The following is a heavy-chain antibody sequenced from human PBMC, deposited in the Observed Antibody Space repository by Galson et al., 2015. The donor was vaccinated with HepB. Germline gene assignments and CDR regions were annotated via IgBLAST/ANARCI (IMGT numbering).Heavy chain of an antibody. CDR1: GGTFSSYA. V-gene: IGHV1-69*13. CDR2: IIPIFGTA. CDR3: ARVGGIAAPERYFDY. Sequence: SVKVSCKASGGTFSSYAISWVRQAPGQGLEWMGGIIPIFGTANYAQKFQGRVTITADESTSTAYMELSSLRSEDTAVYYCARVGGIAAPERYFDYWGQGTLVTVSS. D-gene: IGHD6-13*01. J-gene: IGHJ4*02.